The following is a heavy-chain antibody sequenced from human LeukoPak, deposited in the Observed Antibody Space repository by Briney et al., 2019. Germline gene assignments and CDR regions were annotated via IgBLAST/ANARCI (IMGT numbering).Heavy chain of an antibody. CDR1: GGSISSSSYY. Sequence: SETLSLTCTVSGGSISSSSYYWGWIRQPPGRGLEWIGSIYYSGSTYYNPSLKSRVTISVDTSKNQFSLKLSSVTAADTAVYYCARLGIAAAGALGYWGQGTLVTVSS. CDR2: IYYSGST. CDR3: ARLGIAAAGALGY. J-gene: IGHJ4*02. D-gene: IGHD6-13*01. V-gene: IGHV4-39*01.